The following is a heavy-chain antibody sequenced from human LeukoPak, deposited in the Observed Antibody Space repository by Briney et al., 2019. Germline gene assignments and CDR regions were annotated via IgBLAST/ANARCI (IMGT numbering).Heavy chain of an antibody. V-gene: IGHV3-23*01. CDR2: ISNSGDKT. Sequence: GGSLRLSCAASGFTFSDYAMNWVRQAPGKGLEWVSSISNSGDKTYYADSVKGRFTISRDNSKNTLYLQMISLRAEDTALYYCAMGYFYDYWGQGTLVTVSS. CDR1: GFTFSDYA. J-gene: IGHJ4*02. CDR3: AMGYFYDY.